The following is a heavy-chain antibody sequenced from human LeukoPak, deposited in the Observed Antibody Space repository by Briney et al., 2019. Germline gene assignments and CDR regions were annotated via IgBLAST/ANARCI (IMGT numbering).Heavy chain of an antibody. Sequence: SETLSLTCAVYGGSFSGYYWSWIRQPPGKGLEWIGEINHSGSTNYNPSLKSRVTISVDTSKNQFSLKLSSVTAADTAVYYCARRPRITMIVVVINNWFDPWGQGTLVTVSS. D-gene: IGHD3-22*01. J-gene: IGHJ5*02. CDR1: GGSFSGYY. CDR2: INHSGST. V-gene: IGHV4-34*01. CDR3: ARRPRITMIVVVINNWFDP.